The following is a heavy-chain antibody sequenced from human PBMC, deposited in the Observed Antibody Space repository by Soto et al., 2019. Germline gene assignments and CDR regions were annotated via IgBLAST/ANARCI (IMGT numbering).Heavy chain of an antibody. CDR3: ASSSSGYTFYAY. Sequence: QVQLQESGPGLVKPSQTLSLTCTVSGGSISSGDYYWSWIRQPPGKGLEWIGYIYYSGSTYYNPSLKGRVTISVDTPKNQFSLKLSSVTAAVTAVYYCASSSSGYTFYAYWGQGTLVTVSS. V-gene: IGHV4-30-4*01. D-gene: IGHD6-6*01. CDR1: GGSISSGDYY. J-gene: IGHJ4*02. CDR2: IYYSGST.